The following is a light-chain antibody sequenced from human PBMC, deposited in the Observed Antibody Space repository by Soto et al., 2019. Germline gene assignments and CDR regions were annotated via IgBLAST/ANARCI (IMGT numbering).Light chain of an antibody. J-gene: IGKJ3*01. V-gene: IGKV1-27*01. CDR1: QGISNY. CDR2: AAS. CDR3: QNYNSALS. Sequence: DIQMTQSPSSLSASVGDRVTITCRASQGISNYLAWYQQKPGKVPKLLIYAASTLQSGVPSRFSGSGSGTDFTLTISRLQPEDVATYYCQNYNSALSFGHGTKVDIK.